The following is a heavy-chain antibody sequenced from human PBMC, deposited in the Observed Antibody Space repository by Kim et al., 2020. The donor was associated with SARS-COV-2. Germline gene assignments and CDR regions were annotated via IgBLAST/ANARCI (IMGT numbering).Heavy chain of an antibody. V-gene: IGHV4-34*01. CDR2: INHSGST. CDR1: GGSFSGYY. D-gene: IGHD4-17*01. J-gene: IGHJ3*02. CDR3: ARGMTTVTTDAFDI. Sequence: SETLSLTCAVYGGSFSGYYWSWIRQPPGKGLEWIGEINHSGSTNYNPSLKSRVTISVDTSKNQFSLKLSSVTAADTAVYYCARGMTTVTTDAFDIWGQG.